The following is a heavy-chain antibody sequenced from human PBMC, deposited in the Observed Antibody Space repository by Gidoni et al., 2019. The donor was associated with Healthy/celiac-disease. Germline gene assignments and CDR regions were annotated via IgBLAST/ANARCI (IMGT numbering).Heavy chain of an antibody. CDR1: GFPFSSYA. D-gene: IGHD1-20*01. J-gene: IGHJ6*02. V-gene: IGHV3-23*01. CDR3: AKAYKNSPPYGMDV. Sequence: EVQLLESGGGLVQSGGSLRLSCAASGFPFSSYAMSWVRQAPGKGLEWVSAISGSGGSTYYADSVKGRFTISRDNSKNTLYLQMNSLRAEDTAVYYCAKAYKNSPPYGMDVWGQGTTVTVSS. CDR2: ISGSGGST.